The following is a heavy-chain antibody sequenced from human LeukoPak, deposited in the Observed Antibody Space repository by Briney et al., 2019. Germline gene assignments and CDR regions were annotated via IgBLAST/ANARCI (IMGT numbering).Heavy chain of an antibody. V-gene: IGHV3-23*01. J-gene: IGHJ4*02. CDR3: ARDIGSGN. D-gene: IGHD3-10*01. Sequence: GGSLRLSCAASGFTFSNYAMNWVRQAPGKGLEWVSAISGSGGSTYYAVSVKGRFTISRDNSKNTLYLQMNSLRAEDTAVYYCARDIGSGNWGQGTLVTVSS. CDR1: GFTFSNYA. CDR2: ISGSGGST.